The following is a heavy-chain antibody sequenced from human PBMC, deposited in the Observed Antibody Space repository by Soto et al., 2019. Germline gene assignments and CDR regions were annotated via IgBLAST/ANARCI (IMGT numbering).Heavy chain of an antibody. CDR1: GGTFSSDA. Sequence: QAQLVQCGAEVKKPGSSVKGACKASGGTFSSDAISWVRHAPGRGLEWMGGIIPIFGTANYAQKFQGRVTITADESTSTAYMELSSLRSEDTAVYYCAREGGGGSGSHGAHYWGQGTLVTVSS. V-gene: IGHV1-69*12. CDR3: AREGGGGSGSHGAHY. J-gene: IGHJ4*02. D-gene: IGHD1-26*01. CDR2: IIPIFGTA.